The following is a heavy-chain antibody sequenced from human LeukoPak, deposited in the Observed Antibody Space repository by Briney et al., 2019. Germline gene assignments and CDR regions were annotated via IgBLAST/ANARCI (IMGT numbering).Heavy chain of an antibody. V-gene: IGHV3-15*01. CDR2: IKSKTDGGTT. CDR1: GFTFSSYA. J-gene: IGHJ5*02. D-gene: IGHD2-2*01. Sequence: GGALRLSCSASGFTFSSYAMSWVRQAPAKGLEWLGRIKSKTDGGTTDHAAPVKGTFTISRDDSTSKLYMQMNRLNTGDTAVYYCTTRCSNTSCFGNGFDAWGQGTLVTVSS. CDR3: TTRCSNTSCFGNGFDA.